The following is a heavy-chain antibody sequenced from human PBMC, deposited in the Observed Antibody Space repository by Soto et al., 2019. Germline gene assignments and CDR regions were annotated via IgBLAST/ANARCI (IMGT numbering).Heavy chain of an antibody. J-gene: IGHJ3*02. CDR1: GYTFTSYG. CDR3: ARVKSDYDYIWGIAPAPEGAFDI. V-gene: IGHV1-18*01. CDR2: ISAYNGNT. Sequence: ASVKVCCKASGYTFTSYGISWVRQAPGQGLEWMGWISAYNGNTNYAQKLQGRVTMTTDTSTSTAYMELRSLRSDDTAVYYCARVKSDYDYIWGIAPAPEGAFDIWGQGTMVTVSS. D-gene: IGHD3-16*01.